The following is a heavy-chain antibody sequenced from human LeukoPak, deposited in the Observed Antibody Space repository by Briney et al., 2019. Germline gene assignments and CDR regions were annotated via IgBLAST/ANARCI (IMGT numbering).Heavy chain of an antibody. D-gene: IGHD3-22*01. CDR2: IYSGGST. J-gene: IGHJ4*02. V-gene: IGHV3-53*01. CDR3: VRDDDRPDNGLDY. Sequence: GGPLRLSCAASGFTVSSNYMSWVRQAPGKGLEWVSVIYSGGSTYYADSVKGRFTISRDNSKNTLYLQMNSLRAEDTAVYYCVRDDDRPDNGLDYWGQGTLVTVSP. CDR1: GFTVSSNY.